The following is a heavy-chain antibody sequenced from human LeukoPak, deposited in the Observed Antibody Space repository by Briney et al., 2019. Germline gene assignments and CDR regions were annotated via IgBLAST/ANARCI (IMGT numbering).Heavy chain of an antibody. J-gene: IGHJ4*02. CDR1: GGSISSYY. CDR3: AGWRVMPRYSSSY. D-gene: IGHD6-13*01. CDR2: IYYSGST. V-gene: IGHV4-59*01. Sequence: PSETLSLTCTVSGGSISSYYWSWIRQPPGKGLEWIGYIYYSGSTNYNPSLKSRVTISVDTSKNQFSLKLSSVTAADTAVYYCAGWRVMPRYSSSYWGQGTLVTVSS.